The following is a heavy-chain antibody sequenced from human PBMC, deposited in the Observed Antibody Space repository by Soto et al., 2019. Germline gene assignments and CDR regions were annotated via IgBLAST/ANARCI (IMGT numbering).Heavy chain of an antibody. CDR1: GYTFTGYY. CDR3: ARGGSSKGRLPAAMYYYYYGMDV. J-gene: IGHJ6*02. Sequence: QVQLVQSGAEVKKPGASVKVSCKASGYTFTGYYMHWVRQAPGQGLEWMGWINPNSGGTNYAQKFQGWVTMTRDTSISTAYMELSRLRSDDTAVYYCARGGSSKGRLPAAMYYYYYGMDVWGQGTTVTVSS. CDR2: INPNSGGT. D-gene: IGHD2-2*01. V-gene: IGHV1-2*04.